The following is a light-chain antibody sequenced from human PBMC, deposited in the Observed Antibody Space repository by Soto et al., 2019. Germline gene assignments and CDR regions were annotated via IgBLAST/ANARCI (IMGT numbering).Light chain of an antibody. CDR2: DVA. J-gene: IGLJ1*01. V-gene: IGLV2-14*01. Sequence: QSALTQPASVSGSPGQSIAISCTGTSSDVGGYNYVSWYQQHPGKAPKLMLYDVAIRPSGVSDRFSGSKSGNTASLTISGLQAEDEADYYCTSYTTISTYVFGTGTKLTVL. CDR1: SSDVGGYNY. CDR3: TSYTTISTYV.